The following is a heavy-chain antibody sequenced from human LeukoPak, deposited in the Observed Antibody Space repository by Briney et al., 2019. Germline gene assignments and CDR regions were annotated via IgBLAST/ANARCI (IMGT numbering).Heavy chain of an antibody. D-gene: IGHD5-12*01. J-gene: IGHJ4*02. V-gene: IGHV4-38-2*02. CDR1: GYSISSGYH. Sequence: PSETLSLTCTVSGYSISSGYHWGWIRQPPGKGLEWIGSIYHSGSTYYNSSPKSRVTVSVDTSKNQFSLKLSSVTAADTALYYCARATTGGYGGYHFDYWGQGTLVTVSS. CDR2: IYHSGST. CDR3: ARATTGGYGGYHFDY.